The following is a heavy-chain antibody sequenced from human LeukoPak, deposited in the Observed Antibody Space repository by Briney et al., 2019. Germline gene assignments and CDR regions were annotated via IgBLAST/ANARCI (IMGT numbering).Heavy chain of an antibody. CDR2: ISSSSSYI. Sequence: GGSLRLSCAASGFTFSSYSMNWVRQAPGKGLEWVSSISSSSSYIYYADSVKGRFTISRDNSKNTLYLQMNSLRGEDTAVYYCARQVRGAIDYWGQGTLVTVSS. J-gene: IGHJ4*02. CDR1: GFTFSSYS. V-gene: IGHV3-21*04. D-gene: IGHD3-10*01. CDR3: ARQVRGAIDY.